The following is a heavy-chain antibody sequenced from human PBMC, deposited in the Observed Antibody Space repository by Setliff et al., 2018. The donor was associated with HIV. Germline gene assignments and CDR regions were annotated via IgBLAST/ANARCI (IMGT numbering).Heavy chain of an antibody. V-gene: IGHV4-4*08. J-gene: IGHJ3*01. CDR1: GGSIGGYY. D-gene: IGHD3-10*01. CDR2: IYSGGST. Sequence: SETLSLTCTVSGGSIGGYYWSWIRQPPGTGLEWLGCIYSGGSTNYNPSLESRVTISLDTSKNQFSLWLTSVTAADTAVYYCARVRSYGSAYDAFDVWGPGTMVTVSS. CDR3: ARVRSYGSAYDAFDV.